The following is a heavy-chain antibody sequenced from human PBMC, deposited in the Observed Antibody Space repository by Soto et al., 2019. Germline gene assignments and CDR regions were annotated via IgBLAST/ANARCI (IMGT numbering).Heavy chain of an antibody. CDR3: ARDLDITVLDNYFDP. CDR2: IWYDGSNK. V-gene: IGHV3-33*01. Sequence: QVQLVESGGGVVQPGRSLRLSCVASGFSFSSSGMHWVRQAPGKGPEWVAVIWYDGSNKHYADSVKGRFTISRDNSMQTLFLQMTALRVEDTAVYFCARDLDITVLDNYFDPWGQGTLVTVSS. CDR1: GFSFSSSG. D-gene: IGHD6-19*01. J-gene: IGHJ5*02.